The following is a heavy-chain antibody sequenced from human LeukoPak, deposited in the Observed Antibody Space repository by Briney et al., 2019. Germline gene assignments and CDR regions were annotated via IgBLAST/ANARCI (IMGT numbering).Heavy chain of an antibody. CDR3: AKALAVGWGCWDS. CDR2: MYSSGST. J-gene: IGHJ4*02. Sequence: PSETLSLTCTVSGGSISSGDYYWSWIRQPPGKGLEWIGTMYSSGSTHYDPSLKSRITISVDTSKNQLSLKLSSVTATDTAVYYCAKALAVGWGCWDSWGQGTLVTVSS. V-gene: IGHV4-39*07. CDR1: GGSISSGDYY. D-gene: IGHD2-21*01.